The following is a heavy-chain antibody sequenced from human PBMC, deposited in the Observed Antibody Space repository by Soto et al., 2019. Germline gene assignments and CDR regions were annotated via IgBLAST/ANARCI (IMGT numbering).Heavy chain of an antibody. CDR1: GYTFTSYD. CDR3: ALGRITEGFGAFDI. V-gene: IGHV1-8*01. Sequence: GASVKVSCKASGYTFTSYDINWVRQATGQGLEWMGWMNPDSGNTGYAQKFQGRVTMTRNTSISTAYMELSSLRSEDTAVYYCALGRITEGFGAFDIWGQGTMVTGSS. D-gene: IGHD2-15*01. CDR2: MNPDSGNT. J-gene: IGHJ3*02.